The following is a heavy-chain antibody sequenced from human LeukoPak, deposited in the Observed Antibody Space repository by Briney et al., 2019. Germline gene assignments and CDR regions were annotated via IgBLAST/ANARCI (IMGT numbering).Heavy chain of an antibody. D-gene: IGHD3-9*01. Sequence: GGSLRLFCAASGFTFSSYEMNWVRQAPGKGLEWVSYISSSGSTIYYADSVKGRFTISRDNAKNSLYLQMNSLRAEDTAVYYCARAKDYDISTGYYPFDYWGQGTLVTVSS. CDR1: GFTFSSYE. CDR3: ARAKDYDISTGYYPFDY. V-gene: IGHV3-48*03. CDR2: ISSSGSTI. J-gene: IGHJ4*02.